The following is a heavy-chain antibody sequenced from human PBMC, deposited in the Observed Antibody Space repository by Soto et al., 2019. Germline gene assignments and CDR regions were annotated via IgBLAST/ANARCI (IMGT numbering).Heavy chain of an antibody. CDR3: ARLPGYCSGDSCRIDY. CDR1: GGSISSSNW. Sequence: SETLSLTCAVSGGSISSSNWWSWVRQSPGKGLEWIGEIYHSGSTNYNPSLKSRVTISVDKSKNQFSLKLSSVTAADTAVYYCARLPGYCSGDSCRIDYWGQGTLVTVSS. CDR2: IYHSGST. D-gene: IGHD2-15*01. J-gene: IGHJ4*02. V-gene: IGHV4-4*02.